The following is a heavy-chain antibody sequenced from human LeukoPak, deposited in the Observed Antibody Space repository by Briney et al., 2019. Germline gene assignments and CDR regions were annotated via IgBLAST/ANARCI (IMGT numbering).Heavy chain of an antibody. Sequence: GGSLRLSCAASGFTFSSYAMHWVRQAPGKGLEYVSAISSTGTSTYYANSVKGRFTISRDNSKNTLYLQMGSLRGEDMAVYYCARVEKTSSAYWGQGTLVTVSS. V-gene: IGHV3-64*01. CDR2: ISSTGTST. CDR3: ARVEKTSSAY. CDR1: GFTFSSYA. J-gene: IGHJ4*02.